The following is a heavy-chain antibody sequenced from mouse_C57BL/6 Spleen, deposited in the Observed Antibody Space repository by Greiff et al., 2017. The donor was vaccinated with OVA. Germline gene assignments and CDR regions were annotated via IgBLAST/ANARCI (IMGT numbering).Heavy chain of an antibody. CDR2: ISNGGGST. V-gene: IGHV5-12*01. J-gene: IGHJ1*03. CDR1: GFTFSDYY. D-gene: IGHD4-1*02. CDR3: ARHNWSDWYFDV. Sequence: DVMLVESGGGLVQPGGSLKLSCAASGFTFSDYYMSWVRQTPEKRLEWVAYISNGGGSTYYPATVKGRFTISRDNAKNTLYLQMSRLKSEDTAMYYCARHNWSDWYFDVWGTGTTVTVSS.